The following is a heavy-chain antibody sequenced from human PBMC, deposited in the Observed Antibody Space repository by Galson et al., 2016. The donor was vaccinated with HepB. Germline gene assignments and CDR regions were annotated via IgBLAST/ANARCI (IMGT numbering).Heavy chain of an antibody. CDR1: GDSVSGNSVA. CDR3: ARGDSTRSSSS. Sequence: CAISGDSVSGNSVAWNWIRQSPSRGLEWLGRISYRCNWYDDYAVTIKSIITIKANTSQNEFPLHLHPVTPDDTAVYFCARGDSTRSSSSWGQGTLVSVSS. D-gene: IGHD6-6*01. V-gene: IGHV6-1*01. CDR2: ISYRCNWYD. J-gene: IGHJ5*02.